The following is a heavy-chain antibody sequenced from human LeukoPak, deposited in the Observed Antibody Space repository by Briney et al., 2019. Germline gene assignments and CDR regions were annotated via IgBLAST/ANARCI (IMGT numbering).Heavy chain of an antibody. Sequence: GGSLRLSCAASGFTFSSYSMNWVRQAPGKGLEWVSSISSSSSYIYYADSVKGRFTISRDNAKNSLYLQMNSLRAEDTAVYYCARDSAARPPFDPWGQGTLVTVSS. J-gene: IGHJ5*02. CDR3: ARDSAARPPFDP. CDR2: ISSSSSYI. CDR1: GFTFSSYS. D-gene: IGHD6-6*01. V-gene: IGHV3-21*01.